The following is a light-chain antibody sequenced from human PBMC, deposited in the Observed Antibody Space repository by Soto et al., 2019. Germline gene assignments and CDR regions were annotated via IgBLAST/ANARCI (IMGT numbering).Light chain of an antibody. J-gene: IGKJ2*01. CDR1: QSISSY. V-gene: IGKV1-39*01. Sequence: DIQMTQSPSSLSASVGDRVTITCRASQSISSYLNWYQQKPGNSPKLLIYAASSLQSGVSSRFSGSGSGTDYTLTISSLQPEDFATYYCRRSYSTQYTFGQGSKLEMK. CDR3: RRSYSTQYT. CDR2: AAS.